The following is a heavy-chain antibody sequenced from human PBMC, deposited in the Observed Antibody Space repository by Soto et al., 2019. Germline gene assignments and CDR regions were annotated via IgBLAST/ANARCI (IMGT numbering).Heavy chain of an antibody. CDR2: IWYDGGNK. CDR1: GFTFNNYG. V-gene: IGHV3-33*01. Sequence: QVQLVESGGGVVQPGRSLRLSCVASGFTFNNYGMHWVRQAPGKGLEWVAVIWYDGGNKYYVDSVKGRFTISRDNSKNTLSLQMNSLRAEDTAVYYCARDSGPGITFQEAKGRNWFDPWGQGTPVTVSS. CDR3: ARDSGPGITFQEAKGRNWFDP. J-gene: IGHJ5*02. D-gene: IGHD1-7*01.